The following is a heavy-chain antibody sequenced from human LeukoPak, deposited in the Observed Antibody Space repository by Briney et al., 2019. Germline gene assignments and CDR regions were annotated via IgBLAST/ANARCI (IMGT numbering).Heavy chain of an antibody. CDR2: IRYDGLKK. V-gene: IGHV3-30*02. Sequence: GGSLRLSCAASGFKFESYGITWVRQTPGKGLEWVAFIRYDGLKKYYGESVKGRFTISRDNSKNTLYLQMNSLRAEDTAVYYCAKRAPAPYYDILTGYYNDYWGQGTLVTVSS. CDR1: GFKFESYG. D-gene: IGHD3-9*01. CDR3: AKRAPAPYYDILTGYYNDY. J-gene: IGHJ4*02.